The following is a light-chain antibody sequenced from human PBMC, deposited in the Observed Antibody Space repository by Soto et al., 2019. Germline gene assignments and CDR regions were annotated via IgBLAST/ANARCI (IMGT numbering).Light chain of an antibody. V-gene: IGLV1-44*01. CDR3: AAWDDSLNGVI. CDR1: ISNIGSNT. J-gene: IGLJ2*01. Sequence: VLTQPPSASGTPGQRVTISCSGSISNIGSNTVNWYQQLPGTAPKLLMYRNNQRPSGVPDRFSGSKSGTSASLAISGLQSEDEADYYCAAWDDSLNGVIFGGGTKVTVL. CDR2: RNN.